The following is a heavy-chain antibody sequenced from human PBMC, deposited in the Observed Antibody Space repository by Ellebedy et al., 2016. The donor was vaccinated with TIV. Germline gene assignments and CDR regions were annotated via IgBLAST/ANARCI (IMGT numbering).Heavy chain of an antibody. V-gene: IGHV3-30*18. Sequence: GGSLRLXCAASGFTFSSYGMHWVRQAPGKGLEWVAVISYDGSNKYYADSVKGRFTISRDNSKNTLYLQMNSLRAEDTAVYYCAKDPNGIVGATGFDYWGQGTLVTVSS. J-gene: IGHJ4*02. CDR3: AKDPNGIVGATGFDY. CDR1: GFTFSSYG. D-gene: IGHD1-26*01. CDR2: ISYDGSNK.